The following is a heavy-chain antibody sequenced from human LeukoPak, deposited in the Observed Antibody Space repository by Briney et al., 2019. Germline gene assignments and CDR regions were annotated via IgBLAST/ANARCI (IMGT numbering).Heavy chain of an antibody. Sequence: GGSLRLSCAASGFTFSSHWMSWVRQAPGRGLEWVANIKVDGSEKYYVDSVKGRFTISRDNAKNSLYLQMNSMRAEDTAVYYCARERSSSWFVFDYWGQGALVTVSS. CDR3: ARERSSSWFVFDY. V-gene: IGHV3-7*05. D-gene: IGHD6-13*01. CDR2: IKVDGSEK. J-gene: IGHJ4*02. CDR1: GFTFSSHW.